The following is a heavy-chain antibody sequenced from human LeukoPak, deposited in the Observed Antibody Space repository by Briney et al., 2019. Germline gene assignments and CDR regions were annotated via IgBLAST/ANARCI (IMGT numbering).Heavy chain of an antibody. CDR1: GFTVNSNY. J-gene: IGHJ4*02. Sequence: GGSLRLSCAASGFTVNSNYLSWVRQAPGKGLEWVSTLYNTGNTYYANSVKGRFSISRDNSKNTLFLQMNSLRAEDTAVYYCARLTADGRLYLVDWGPGTLVTVSS. CDR2: LYNTGNT. V-gene: IGHV3-53*01. D-gene: IGHD6-13*01. CDR3: ARLTADGRLYLVD.